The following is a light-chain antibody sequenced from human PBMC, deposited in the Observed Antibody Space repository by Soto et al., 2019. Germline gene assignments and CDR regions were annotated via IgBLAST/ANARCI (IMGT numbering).Light chain of an antibody. V-gene: IGLV2-11*01. J-gene: IGLJ2*01. CDR2: DVS. Sequence: QSVLTQPRSVSGSPGQSVTISYTGTSSDVGGYNYVSWYQQHPGKAPKLMIYDVSKRPSGVPDRFSGSKSGNTASLTISGLQAEDEADYYCCSYAGSYTFVVFGGGTQLTVL. CDR3: CSYAGSYTFVV. CDR1: SSDVGGYNY.